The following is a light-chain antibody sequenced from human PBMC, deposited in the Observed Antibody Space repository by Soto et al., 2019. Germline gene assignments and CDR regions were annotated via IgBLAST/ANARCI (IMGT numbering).Light chain of an antibody. CDR1: SSDIGGYNF. CDR3: ASYTTSSTLV. V-gene: IGLV2-14*01. J-gene: IGLJ2*01. Sequence: QSALTQPASVSGSPGQSITISCTGTSSDIGGYNFVSWYHQHPGKAPKLLIYAVTNRPSGIPDRFSGSKSGNTASLTISGLQAEDGADYYCASYTTSSTLVFGGGPKLTFL. CDR2: AVT.